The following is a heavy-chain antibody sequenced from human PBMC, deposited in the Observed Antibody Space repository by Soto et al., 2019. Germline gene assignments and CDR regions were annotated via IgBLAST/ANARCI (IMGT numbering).Heavy chain of an antibody. Sequence: SETLSLTCTVSGGSISSYYWSWIRQPPGKGLEWIGYIYYSGSTNYNPSLKSRVTISVDTSKNQFSLKLSSVTAADTAVYYCARQRYYGEHDYWGQGTLVTVSS. CDR2: IYYSGST. D-gene: IGHD3-3*01. J-gene: IGHJ4*02. V-gene: IGHV4-59*08. CDR3: ARQRYYGEHDY. CDR1: GGSISSYY.